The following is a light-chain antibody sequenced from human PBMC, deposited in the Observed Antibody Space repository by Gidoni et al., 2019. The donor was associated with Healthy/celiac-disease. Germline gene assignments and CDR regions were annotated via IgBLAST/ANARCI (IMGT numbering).Light chain of an antibody. CDR3: KKYYSTPWT. CDR1: HSVLYRHNNKDY. V-gene: IGKV4-1*01. CDR2: WAA. J-gene: IGKJ1*01. Sequence: DIVMTQTPDSLSVSLSEMATINCKSSHSVLYRHNNKDYLAWYQQKPGQHPTLLIYWAATGESGVPDRFIGSGAWTDDTLNIRSLQDEDGEVYYCKKYYSTPWTFGQGTKVEIK.